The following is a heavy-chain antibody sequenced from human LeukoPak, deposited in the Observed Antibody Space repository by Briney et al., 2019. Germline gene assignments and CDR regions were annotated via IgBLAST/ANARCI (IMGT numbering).Heavy chain of an antibody. CDR3: AELGITMIGGV. V-gene: IGHV3-48*03. J-gene: IGHJ6*04. CDR2: ISSSGSTI. D-gene: IGHD3-10*02. CDR1: RFTFYYYN. Sequence: PGGYLRLSSVASRFTFYYYNMNWDRHAPGKELEGGSYISSSGSTIYYADSVKGRFTISRDNAKNSLYLQMNSLRAEDTAVYYCAELGITMIGGVWGKGTTVTISS.